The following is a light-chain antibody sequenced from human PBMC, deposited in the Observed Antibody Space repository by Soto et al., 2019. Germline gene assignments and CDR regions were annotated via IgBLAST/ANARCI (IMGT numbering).Light chain of an antibody. V-gene: IGKV2D-29*02. J-gene: IGKJ1*01. CDR2: EVS. Sequence: EIVLTQTPLSLSVTPGQPASISCKSSQNLLHSDGRTFLYWYLQKPGQSPQLLIYEVSNRFSGVPDRFSGSGSGTDFTLNVSRVEAEDVGVYYCLHSTHRPFTFGQGTKVEI. CDR1: QNLLHSDGRTF. CDR3: LHSTHRPFT.